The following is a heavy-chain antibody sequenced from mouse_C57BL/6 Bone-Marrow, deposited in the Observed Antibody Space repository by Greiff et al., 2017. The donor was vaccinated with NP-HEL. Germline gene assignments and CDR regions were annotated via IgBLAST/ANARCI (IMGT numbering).Heavy chain of an antibody. CDR3: ARLPHYYGSSYSYWYFDV. CDR2: INPNNGGT. Sequence: EVQLQQSGPELVKPGASVKISCKASGYTFTDYYMNWVKQSHGKSLEWIGDINPNNGGTSYNQKFKGKATLTVDKSSSTAYMELRSLTSEDSAVYYCARLPHYYGSSYSYWYFDVWGTGTTVTVSS. V-gene: IGHV1-26*01. D-gene: IGHD1-1*01. J-gene: IGHJ1*03. CDR1: GYTFTDYY.